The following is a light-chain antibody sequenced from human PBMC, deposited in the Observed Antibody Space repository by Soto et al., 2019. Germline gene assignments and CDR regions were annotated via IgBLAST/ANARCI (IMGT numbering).Light chain of an antibody. Sequence: QSALTQPASVSGSPGQSITISCTGTSSDVGGYDYVSWYQEHPGKAPKLMIYEVTNRPSGVSNRFSGSKSDNTASLTISGLQAEDEADYYCSSYTSINTWVFGGGTQLTVL. V-gene: IGLV2-14*01. CDR2: EVT. CDR1: SSDVGGYDY. CDR3: SSYTSINTWV. J-gene: IGLJ3*02.